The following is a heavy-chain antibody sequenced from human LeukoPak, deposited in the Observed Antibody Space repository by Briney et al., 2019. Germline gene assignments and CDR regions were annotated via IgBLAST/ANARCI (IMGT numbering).Heavy chain of an antibody. Sequence: PGGSLRLSCAASGFTLRNNYMIWVRQAPGQGLAGVSVIYIDDNTYHADPLTGRFTLSIDNSKKTPYLQMNSLRSEDTRVYYCPGDLRGARGYWGQGTLVTVSS. J-gene: IGHJ4*02. D-gene: IGHD2-21*01. CDR2: IYIDDNT. V-gene: IGHV3-53*01. CDR1: GFTLRNNY. CDR3: PGDLRGARGY.